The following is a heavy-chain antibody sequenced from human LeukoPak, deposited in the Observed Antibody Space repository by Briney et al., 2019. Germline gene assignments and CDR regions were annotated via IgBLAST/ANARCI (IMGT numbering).Heavy chain of an antibody. J-gene: IGHJ4*02. CDR2: IYYSGST. CDR3: ARQRSEVDTAMANYFDY. D-gene: IGHD5-18*01. CDR1: GGSISSSSYY. V-gene: IGHV4-39*01. Sequence: PSETLSLTCTVSGGSISSSSYYWGWIRQPPGKGLEWIGSIYYSGSTYYNPSLKSRVTISVDTSKNQFSLKPSSVTAADTAVYYCARQRSEVDTAMANYFDYWGQGTLVTVSS.